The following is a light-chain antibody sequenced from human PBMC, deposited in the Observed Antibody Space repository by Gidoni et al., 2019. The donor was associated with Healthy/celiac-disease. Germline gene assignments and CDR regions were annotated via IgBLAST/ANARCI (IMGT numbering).Light chain of an antibody. J-gene: IGKJ2*01. CDR2: DAS. CDR3: QQRSNWPYT. Sequence: EIVFTHSPATLSLSPGERATLSCRASQSVSSYLAWYQQKPGQAPRLLIYDASNRATGIPARFSGSGSGTDFTLTISSLEPEDFAVYYCQQRSNWPYTFGQGTKLEIK. V-gene: IGKV3-11*01. CDR1: QSVSSY.